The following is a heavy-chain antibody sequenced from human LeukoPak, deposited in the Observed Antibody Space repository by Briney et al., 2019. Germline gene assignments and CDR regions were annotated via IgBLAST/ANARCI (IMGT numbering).Heavy chain of an antibody. CDR1: GFTFSDYY. CDR2: ITRGSST. Sequence: PGGSLRLSCAASGFTFSDYYMRWIRQAPGKGLEWVAYITRGSSTNYADSVKGRFSVSRDNAKNSLFLQMNGLRAEDTAVYYCGRVIRGTGGDWLDPWGQGTLVTVSS. CDR3: GRVIRGTGGDWLDP. J-gene: IGHJ5*02. V-gene: IGHV3-11*06. D-gene: IGHD1-1*01.